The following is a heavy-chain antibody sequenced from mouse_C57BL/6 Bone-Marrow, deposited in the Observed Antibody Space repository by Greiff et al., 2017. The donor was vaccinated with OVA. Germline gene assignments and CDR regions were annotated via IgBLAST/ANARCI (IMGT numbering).Heavy chain of an antibody. J-gene: IGHJ4*01. D-gene: IGHD1-1*01. CDR2: IDPANDNT. CDR3: ARGNFGSSFYAMDY. Sequence: EVQLQQSVAELVRPGASVKLSCTASGFNIKNTYMHWVKQRPEQGLEWIGRIDPANDNTKYAPKFQGKATMTADTSSNTAYLQLSRLSSGDTAVYCCARGNFGSSFYAMDYWGQGTSVTVSS. CDR1: GFNIKNTY. V-gene: IGHV14-3*01.